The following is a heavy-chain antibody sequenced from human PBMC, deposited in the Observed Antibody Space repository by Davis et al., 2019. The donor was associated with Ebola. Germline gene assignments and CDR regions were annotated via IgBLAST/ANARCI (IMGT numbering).Heavy chain of an antibody. D-gene: IGHD1-26*01. CDR3: ARDIVGAD. CDR1: GYTFTRYG. CDR2: IIPILGIP. J-gene: IGHJ4*02. Sequence: SVKVSCCAAGYTFTRYGVSWVRHAPGQGLEWMGRIIPILGIPNYAQKFQGRVTITADKSTSTAYMELSSLRSEDTAVYYCARDIVGADWGQGTLVTVSS. V-gene: IGHV1-69*04.